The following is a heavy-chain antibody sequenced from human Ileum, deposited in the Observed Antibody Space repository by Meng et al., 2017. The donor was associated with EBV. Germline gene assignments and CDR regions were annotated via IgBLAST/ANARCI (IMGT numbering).Heavy chain of an antibody. D-gene: IGHD3/OR15-3a*01. CDR3: AHEEDWRIDY. V-gene: IGHV2-5*02. CDR1: GFSLNTSGVG. J-gene: IGHJ4*02. CDR2: VYWDDDK. Sequence: ITLKESGPTLVKPTQTLTLTCIFSGFSLNTSGVGVDWIRQPPGKALEWLALVYWDDDKRYSPSLERRLTITKDTSKNQVVLTMTNMDPLDTATYYCAHEEDWRIDYWGQGTLVTVSS.